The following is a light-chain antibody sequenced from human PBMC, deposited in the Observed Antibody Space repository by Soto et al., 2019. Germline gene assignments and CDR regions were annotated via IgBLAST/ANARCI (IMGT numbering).Light chain of an antibody. V-gene: IGKV3-20*01. CDR2: GAS. CDR3: QQYGRSPFT. J-gene: IGKJ3*01. CDR1: QSVSSNN. Sequence: EIVLTQSPCTLSLSPGERATLSCRASQSVSSNNLAWYQQRPGQAPRVVIYGASTSATGIPERCSGSGSGTDFTLTISSMEPEDVAVYYCQQYGRSPFTFGPGTKVDIK.